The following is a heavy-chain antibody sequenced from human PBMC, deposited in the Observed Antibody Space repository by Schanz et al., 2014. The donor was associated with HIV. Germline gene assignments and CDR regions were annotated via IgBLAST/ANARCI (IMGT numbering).Heavy chain of an antibody. CDR3: ARDMGLLWFGESPGDLRGGMDV. CDR2: ISSSGTYI. D-gene: IGHD3-10*01. CDR1: GFRFDDYA. V-gene: IGHV3-9*01. J-gene: IGHJ6*04. Sequence: EVQLLESGGGLVQPGRSLRLSCAASGFRFDDYAMHWVRQAPGKGLEWVSSISSSGTYIFYTDSVKGRFTISRDNAKNSLYLQMNSLRPEDTALYYCARDMGLLWFGESPGDLRGGMDVWGEGTTVTVSS.